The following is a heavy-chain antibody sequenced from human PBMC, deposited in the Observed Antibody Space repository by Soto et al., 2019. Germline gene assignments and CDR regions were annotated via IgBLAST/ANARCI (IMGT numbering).Heavy chain of an antibody. V-gene: IGHV3-21*01. CDR3: AREGGYSGYDATYFDY. D-gene: IGHD5-12*01. CDR2: ISSSSSYI. J-gene: IGHJ4*02. CDR1: GFTFSSYS. Sequence: EVQLVESGGGLVKPGGSLRLSCAASGFTFSSYSMNWVRQAPGKGLEWVSSISSSSSYIYYADSVKGRFTISRDNAKNSLYLQMNSLRAEDTAVYYCAREGGYSGYDATYFDYWGQGTLVPVSS.